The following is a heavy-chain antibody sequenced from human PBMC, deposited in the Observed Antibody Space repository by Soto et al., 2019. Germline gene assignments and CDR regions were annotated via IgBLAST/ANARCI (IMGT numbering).Heavy chain of an antibody. V-gene: IGHV4-59*01. D-gene: IGHD3-22*01. J-gene: IGHJ6*02. CDR1: GGSISSYY. CDR3: ARVVKSRRFGLVDV. CDR2: IYYSGST. Sequence: SETLSLTCTVSGGSISSYYWSWIRQPPGKGLEWIGYIYYSGSTNYNPSLKSRVTISVDTSKNQFSLKLSSVTAADTAVYYCARVVKSRRFGLVDVWGQGPTVTVSS.